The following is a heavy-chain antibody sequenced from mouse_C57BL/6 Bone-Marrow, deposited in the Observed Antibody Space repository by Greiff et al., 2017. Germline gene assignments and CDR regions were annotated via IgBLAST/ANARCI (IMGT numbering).Heavy chain of an antibody. CDR3: TTGDYPYFDY. J-gene: IGHJ2*01. V-gene: IGHV14-4*01. D-gene: IGHD2-4*01. CDR1: GFNIKDDY. Sequence: VQLKESGAELVRPGASVKLSCTASGFNIKDDYMHWVKQRPEQGLEWIGWIDPENGDTEYASKFQGKATITADTSSNTAYLQLSSLTSEDTAVYYCTTGDYPYFDYWGQGTTLTVSS. CDR2: IDPENGDT.